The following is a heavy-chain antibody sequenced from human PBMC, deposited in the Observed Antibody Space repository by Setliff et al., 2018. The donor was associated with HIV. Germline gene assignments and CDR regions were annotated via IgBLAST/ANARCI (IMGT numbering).Heavy chain of an antibody. D-gene: IGHD3-10*01. CDR1: GESFSDYY. CDR3: ARGRSLRFGELWGAYFDY. V-gene: IGHV4-34*01. Sequence: PSQTLSLTCAVYGESFSDYYWTWIRQTPGRGLEWPGEVYHSGSTSYNPSLKSRVTISADTSKNQFSLKLSSMTAADTAVYYCARGRSLRFGELWGAYFDYWGQGTLVTVSS. J-gene: IGHJ4*02. CDR2: VYHSGST.